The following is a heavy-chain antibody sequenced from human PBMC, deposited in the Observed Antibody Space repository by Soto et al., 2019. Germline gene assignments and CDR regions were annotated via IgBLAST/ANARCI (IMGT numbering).Heavy chain of an antibody. CDR1: GFTFSTFS. CDR3: ARDLGWAFDS. D-gene: IGHD6-19*01. V-gene: IGHV3-48*02. J-gene: IGHJ4*02. CDR2: ISGGGRPI. Sequence: EVQLVESGGGSVQPGGSLRLSCAASGFTFSTFSMNWVRQAPGRGLEWISYISGGGRPISYADSVKGRFTISRDNAKNSVYLQMDSLTDGSTAVYYCARDLGWAFDSWGQGTLVIVSS.